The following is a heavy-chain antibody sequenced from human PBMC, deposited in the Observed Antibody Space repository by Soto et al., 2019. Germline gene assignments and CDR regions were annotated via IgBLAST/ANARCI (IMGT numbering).Heavy chain of an antibody. V-gene: IGHV3-23*01. J-gene: IGHJ4*02. CDR1: GFSFDDYA. Sequence: PGGSLRLSCEASGFSFDDYAMSWVRQAPGKGLEWVSSITYTGVSTYYVDSVKGRFTISRDNSKDTLYLQMNSLRAEDTAIYYCAKRSSSSTFDYWGQGTLVTVSS. CDR2: ITYTGVST. D-gene: IGHD6-6*01. CDR3: AKRSSSSTFDY.